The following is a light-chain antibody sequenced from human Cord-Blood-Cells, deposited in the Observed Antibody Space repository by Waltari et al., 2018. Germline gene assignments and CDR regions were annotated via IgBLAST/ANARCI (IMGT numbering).Light chain of an antibody. CDR2: KAS. V-gene: IGKV1-5*03. CDR1: QRISSW. Sequence: DIQMTQSPSTLSASVGDRVTITCRASQRISSWLAWYQHKPGKAPKLLSYKASSLESGVPSRFSGSGSGTEFTLTISSLQPDDFATYYCQQYNSYSRTFGQGTKLEIK. CDR3: QQYNSYSRT. J-gene: IGKJ2*01.